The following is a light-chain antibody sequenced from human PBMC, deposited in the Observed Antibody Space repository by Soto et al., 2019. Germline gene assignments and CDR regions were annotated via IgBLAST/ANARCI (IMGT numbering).Light chain of an antibody. CDR3: LQDYNYPRT. Sequence: AIQMTQTPSSLSASVGDRVTMTCRASQGIRNDLGWYQQKPGKAPKLLIYAASSLQSGVPSRFSGSGSGTDFTLTISSLQPEDFATYYCLQDYNYPRTFGQGTKLEIK. J-gene: IGKJ2*01. CDR2: AAS. CDR1: QGIRND. V-gene: IGKV1-6*01.